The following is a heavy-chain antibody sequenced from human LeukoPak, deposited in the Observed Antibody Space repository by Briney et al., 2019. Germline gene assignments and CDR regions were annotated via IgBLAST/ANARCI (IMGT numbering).Heavy chain of an antibody. D-gene: IGHD6-13*01. Sequence: SETLSLTCAVYGGSFSGYYWSWIRQPPGKGLEWIGYIYYSGSTNYNPSLKSRVTISVDTSKNQFSLKLSSVTAADTAVYYRARGELVHYGMDVWGQGTTVTVSS. CDR3: ARGELVHYGMDV. CDR1: GGSFSGYY. CDR2: IYYSGST. V-gene: IGHV4-59*01. J-gene: IGHJ6*02.